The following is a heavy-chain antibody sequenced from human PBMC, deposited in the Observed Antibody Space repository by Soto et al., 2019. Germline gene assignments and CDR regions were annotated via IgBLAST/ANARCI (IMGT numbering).Heavy chain of an antibody. CDR3: AREYSGSSQVFDP. Sequence: PGESLKISCEGSGYSFTTYWISWVRQMPGKGLEWMGRIDPSDSYTNYSPSFQGHVTISADKSISTAYLQWSSLKASDTAMYYCAREYSGSSQVFDPWGQGTLVTVSS. J-gene: IGHJ5*02. D-gene: IGHD6-6*01. V-gene: IGHV5-10-1*01. CDR2: IDPSDSYT. CDR1: GYSFTTYW.